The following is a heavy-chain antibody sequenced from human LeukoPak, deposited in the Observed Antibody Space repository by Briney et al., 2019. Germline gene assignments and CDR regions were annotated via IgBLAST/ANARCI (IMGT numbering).Heavy chain of an antibody. J-gene: IGHJ2*01. V-gene: IGHV3-30*04. CDR1: GFTFSSYA. D-gene: IGHD1-26*01. CDR2: ISYDGSNK. CDR3: AKDRTVGASYWYFDL. Sequence: GGSLRLSCAASGFTFSSYAIHWVRQAPGKGLEWVAVISYDGSNKYYADSVKGRFTISRDNSKNTLYLHMNTLRAEDTAIYYCAKDRTVGASYWYFDLWGRGTLVTVSS.